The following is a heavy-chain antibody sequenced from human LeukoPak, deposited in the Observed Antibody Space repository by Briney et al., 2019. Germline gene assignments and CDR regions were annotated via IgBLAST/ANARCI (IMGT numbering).Heavy chain of an antibody. V-gene: IGHV1-69*13. Sequence: SVKVSCTASGYTFTSYGISWVRQAPGQGLEWMGGIIPIFGTANYAQKFQGRVTITADESTSTAYMELSSLRSEDTAVYYCARDYYDSSGYYYIDYWGQGTLVTVSS. CDR2: IIPIFGTA. J-gene: IGHJ4*02. D-gene: IGHD3-22*01. CDR1: GYTFTSYG. CDR3: ARDYYDSSGYYYIDY.